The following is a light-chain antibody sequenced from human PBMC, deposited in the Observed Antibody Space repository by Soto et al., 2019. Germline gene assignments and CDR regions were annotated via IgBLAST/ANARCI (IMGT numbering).Light chain of an antibody. CDR3: QHYNSYPWT. CDR2: GAS. Sequence: DIQMTQSPSTLSASVGDRVTITCRASQNIDRWLAWYQQKPGKAPNLLIYGASNVESGVPSRFSGSGSGTEFTLTISRLRADDVVTYYCQHYNSYPWTFGQGTNVEIK. CDR1: QNIDRW. V-gene: IGKV1-5*03. J-gene: IGKJ1*01.